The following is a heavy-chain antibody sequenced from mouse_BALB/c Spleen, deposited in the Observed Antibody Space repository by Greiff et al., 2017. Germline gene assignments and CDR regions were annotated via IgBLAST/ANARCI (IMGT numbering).Heavy chain of an antibody. J-gene: IGHJ2*01. CDR1: GYTFTSYW. CDR2: IYPGDGDT. V-gene: IGHV1-87*01. CDR3: ARNYGGPD. D-gene: IGHD1-1*01. Sequence: ESGAELARPGASVKLSCKASGYTFTSYWMQWVKQRPGQGLEWIGAIYPGDGDTRYTQKFKGKATLTADKSSSTAYMQLSSLASEDSAVYYCARNYGGPDWGQGTTLTVSS.